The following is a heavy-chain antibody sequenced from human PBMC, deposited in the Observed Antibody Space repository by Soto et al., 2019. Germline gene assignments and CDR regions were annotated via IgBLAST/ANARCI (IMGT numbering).Heavy chain of an antibody. D-gene: IGHD6-19*01. CDR1: GFTFSGYS. Sequence: GGSLRLSCAASGFTFSGYSFHWVRQAPGKGLEWVAVISYDGNKKYYEDSVKGRFSISRDTSKNTLYLQMSSLRAEDTAVYYCARSVAVAALDSWGQGTLVTVSS. V-gene: IGHV3-30*04. CDR3: ARSVAVAALDS. CDR2: ISYDGNKK. J-gene: IGHJ4*02.